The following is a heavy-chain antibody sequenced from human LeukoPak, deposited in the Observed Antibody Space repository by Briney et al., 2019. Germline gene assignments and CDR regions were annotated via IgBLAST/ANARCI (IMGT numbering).Heavy chain of an antibody. CDR3: ARVRGYYDYVWGSYTIDY. CDR2: ISSSSSYI. J-gene: IGHJ4*02. Sequence: GGSLRLSCAASGFTFSSYSMNWVRQAPGKGLEWVSSISSSSSYIYYADSVKGRFTISRDNAKNSLYLQMNSLRAEDTAVYYCARVRGYYDYVWGSYTIDYWGQGTLVTVSS. V-gene: IGHV3-21*01. CDR1: GFTFSSYS. D-gene: IGHD3-16*01.